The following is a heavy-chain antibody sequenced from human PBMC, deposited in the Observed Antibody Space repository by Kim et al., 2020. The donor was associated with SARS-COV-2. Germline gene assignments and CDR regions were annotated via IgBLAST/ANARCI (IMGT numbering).Heavy chain of an antibody. CDR2: INPNSGGT. V-gene: IGHV1-2*02. CDR3: ARVRFLEWLAPDY. J-gene: IGHJ4*02. Sequence: ASVKVSCKASGYTFTGYYMHWVRQAPGQGLEWMGWINPNSGGTNYAQKFQGRVTMTRDTSISTAYMELSRLRSDDTAVYYCARVRFLEWLAPDYWGQGTLVTVSS. CDR1: GYTFTGYY. D-gene: IGHD3-3*01.